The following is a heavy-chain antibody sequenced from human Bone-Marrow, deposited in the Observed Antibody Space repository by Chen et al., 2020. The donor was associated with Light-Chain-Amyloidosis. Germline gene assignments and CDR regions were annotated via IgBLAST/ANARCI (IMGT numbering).Heavy chain of an antibody. CDR2: LSYDGNSK. V-gene: IGHV3-30-3*01. J-gene: IGHJ4*02. D-gene: IGHD6-6*01. CDR1: GFTFSNYG. Sequence: QVQLVASGGGVVQPGRSLRLSCAASGFTFSNYGMHWVRQTPGKGLEWVAVLSYDGNSKYYADSVKGRFTISRDSSKNTLYLQMNSLRAEDTAVYYCARVSFERGGPARPPGDSWGQGTLVTVSS. CDR3: ARVSFERGGPARPPGDS.